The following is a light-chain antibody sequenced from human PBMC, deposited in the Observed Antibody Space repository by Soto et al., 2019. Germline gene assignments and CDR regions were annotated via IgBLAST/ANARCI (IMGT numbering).Light chain of an antibody. CDR2: DAS. CDR1: QSVSSY. CDR3: QQYNNWPLT. V-gene: IGKV3-11*01. J-gene: IGKJ4*01. Sequence: IVLTQSPATLSLSPGERATLSCRASQSVSSYLAWYQQKPGQAPRLLIYDASSRVAGIPARFRGSGSGTDFTLTISSLEPEDFAVYYCQQYNNWPLTFGGGTKVEIK.